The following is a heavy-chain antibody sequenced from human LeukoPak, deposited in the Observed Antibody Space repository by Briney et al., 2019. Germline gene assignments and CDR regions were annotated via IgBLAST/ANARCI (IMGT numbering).Heavy chain of an antibody. CDR2: IRYDGSNK. CDR1: GFTFSSYG. CDR3: AKPQLGYCSGGRCYYTYFDY. Sequence: QTGGSLRLSCAASGFTFSSYGMHWVRQAPGKGLEWVAFIRYDGSNKYYADSVKGRFTISRDNSKNTLYLQMNSLRAEDTAVYYCAKPQLGYCSGGRCYYTYFDYWGQGTLVTVSS. J-gene: IGHJ4*02. D-gene: IGHD2-15*01. V-gene: IGHV3-30*02.